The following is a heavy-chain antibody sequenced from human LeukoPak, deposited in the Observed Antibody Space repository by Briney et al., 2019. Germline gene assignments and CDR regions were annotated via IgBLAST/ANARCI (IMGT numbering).Heavy chain of an antibody. CDR3: ARGPYHMLFMPTWFDT. D-gene: IGHD2/OR15-2a*01. CDR2: ITSSGDST. V-gene: IGHV3-64*01. Sequence: GGSLRLSCAASGFTFSSYAMHWVRQARGKEMEYVSAITSSGDSTHYARCVKGRFTISRDNSKDTVYLQMGSLRSEDLAVYYCARGPYHMLFMPTWFDTWGQGTAVTVSS. CDR1: GFTFSSYA. J-gene: IGHJ5*02.